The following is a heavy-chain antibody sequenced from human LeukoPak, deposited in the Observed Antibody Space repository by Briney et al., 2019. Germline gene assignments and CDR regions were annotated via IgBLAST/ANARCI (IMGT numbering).Heavy chain of an antibody. Sequence: PSETLSLTCSVSGASISSYYWNWLRQSAGKGLEWVGRIYASGSTNYNPSLKSRVTISMDKSKNQFSLKLKSVTAADTAIYYCARDFYGDDGHHPFDYWGQGVLVTVSS. V-gene: IGHV4-4*07. CDR3: ARDFYGDDGHHPFDY. J-gene: IGHJ4*02. D-gene: IGHD2/OR15-2a*01. CDR1: GASISSYY. CDR2: IYASGST.